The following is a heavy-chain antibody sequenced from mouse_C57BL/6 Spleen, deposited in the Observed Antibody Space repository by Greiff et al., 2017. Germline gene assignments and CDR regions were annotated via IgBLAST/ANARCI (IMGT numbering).Heavy chain of an antibody. CDR3: ARDNDYEGYFDY. V-gene: IGHV5-4*01. Sequence: EVKLVESGGGLVKPGGSLKLSCAASGFTFSSYAMSWVRQTPEKRLEWVATISDGGSYTYYPDNVKGRFTISRDNAKNNLYLQMSHLKSEDTAMYYCARDNDYEGYFDYWGQGTTLTVSS. J-gene: IGHJ2*01. CDR2: ISDGGSYT. D-gene: IGHD2-4*01. CDR1: GFTFSSYA.